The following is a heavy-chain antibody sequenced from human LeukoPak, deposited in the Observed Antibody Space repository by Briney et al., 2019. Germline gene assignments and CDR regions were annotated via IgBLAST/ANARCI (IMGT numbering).Heavy chain of an antibody. Sequence: PSETLSLTCTVSGGSISTSNYYWGWIRQPPGKGLEWIVNIFYSGSTYYSPSLRSRVTISLDTSRNQFSLKLSSVTAADTAVYYCARVKVGYCTSTSCYGAFDIWGQGTMVTVSS. CDR1: GGSISTSNYY. D-gene: IGHD2-2*01. CDR3: ARVKVGYCTSTSCYGAFDI. CDR2: IFYSGST. V-gene: IGHV4-39*07. J-gene: IGHJ3*02.